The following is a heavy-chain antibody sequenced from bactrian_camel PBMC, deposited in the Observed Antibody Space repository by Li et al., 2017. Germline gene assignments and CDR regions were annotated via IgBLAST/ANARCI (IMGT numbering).Heavy chain of an antibody. Sequence: VQLVESGGGSVEPGGSLRLSCVVAGRTYASLCMGWFRQVPGNEREGVQKERERVAGIDNDGSTSYANSVKGRFTISHDAAKNSIDLQMNSLKPDDTAVYYCAATGQMLSVAGCRTQGTQVTVS. CDR2: IDNDGST. V-gene: IGHV3S9*01. J-gene: IGHJ4*01. D-gene: IGHD1*01. CDR1: GRTYASLC.